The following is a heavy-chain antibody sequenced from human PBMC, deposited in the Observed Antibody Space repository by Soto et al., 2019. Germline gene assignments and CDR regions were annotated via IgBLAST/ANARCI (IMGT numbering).Heavy chain of an antibody. Sequence: ASVKVSCKASGYSFTAYYIQWVRQAPGQGLEWVGIISPNGRTTNYAQKFQDRVTMTRDRSTTTVYMELSSLRSEDTAVYYCARRQQLGEIDYWGQGTLVTVSS. CDR2: ISPNGRTT. CDR1: GYSFTAYY. CDR3: ARRQQLGEIDY. D-gene: IGHD6-13*01. V-gene: IGHV1-46*01. J-gene: IGHJ4*02.